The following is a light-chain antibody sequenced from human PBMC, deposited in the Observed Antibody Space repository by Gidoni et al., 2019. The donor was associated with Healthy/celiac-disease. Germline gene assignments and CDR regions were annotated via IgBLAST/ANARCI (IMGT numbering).Light chain of an antibody. CDR1: SSDVGGYNF. CDR2: DVS. Sequence: ALTQPAPVPGSPGQSITIPCTGPSSDVGGYNFVSWYQHHPGKAPKLMIYDVSNRPSGVSNRFSGSKSGNTASLTISGLQAEDEADYYCSSYTSSSTLVFGGGTKLTVL. CDR3: SSYTSSSTLV. V-gene: IGLV2-14*03. J-gene: IGLJ2*01.